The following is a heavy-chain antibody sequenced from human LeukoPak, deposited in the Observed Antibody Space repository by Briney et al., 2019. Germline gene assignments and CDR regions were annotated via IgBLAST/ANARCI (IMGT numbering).Heavy chain of an antibody. V-gene: IGHV3-9*01. CDR1: GFTFDDYA. Sequence: GGSLRLSCAASGFTFDDYAMHWVRQAPGKGLEWVSGISWNSGSIGYADSVKGRSTISRDNAKNSLYLQMNSLRAEDTALYYCAKEYYYGSGSYLGAAFDIWGQGTMVTVSS. CDR3: AKEYYYGSGSYLGAAFDI. J-gene: IGHJ3*02. D-gene: IGHD3-10*01. CDR2: ISWNSGSI.